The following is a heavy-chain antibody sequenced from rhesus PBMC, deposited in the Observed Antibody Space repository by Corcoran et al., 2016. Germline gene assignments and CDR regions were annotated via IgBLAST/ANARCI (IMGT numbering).Heavy chain of an antibody. CDR2: LSGSVRSS. CDR1: GGSISSNY. D-gene: IGHD4-29*01. J-gene: IGHJ3*01. V-gene: IGHV4-169*01. Sequence: QLQLQESSPGLVKPSETLSVTCAVSGGSISSNYWCWIRQAPGKGLEWIGYLSGSVRSSHSHPSSDRCATLSGYTSKNQFSQKLSSVAAADAAVYYCANIVAASDAFDFWGQGLRVTVSS. CDR3: ANIVAASDAFDF.